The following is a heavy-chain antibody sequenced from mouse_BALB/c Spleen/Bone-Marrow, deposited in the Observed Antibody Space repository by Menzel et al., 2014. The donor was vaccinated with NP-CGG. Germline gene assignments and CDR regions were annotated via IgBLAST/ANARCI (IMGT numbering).Heavy chain of an antibody. D-gene: IGHD1-1*01. CDR1: RYTFTGYR. V-gene: IGHV1S81*02. J-gene: IGHJ4*01. CDR3: ARLIYGSSYIVAY. Sequence: QVQLHLPGAELVNPWASVQLPSKPSRYTFTGYRMLSVKPRPGQGLECIGEINPRNGRTNFNENFKSMATPTVNKANRTTYMQLRLLTSEYSAVSYYARLIYGSSYIVAYWGQGTPVTVSS. CDR2: INPRNGRT.